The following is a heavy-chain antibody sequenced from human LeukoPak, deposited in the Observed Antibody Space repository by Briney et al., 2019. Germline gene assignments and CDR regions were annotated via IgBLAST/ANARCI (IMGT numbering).Heavy chain of an antibody. Sequence: GESPKISCKGSGYTFTTYWIGWVRQMPGKGLEWMGSIYPDDSDTRYSSSFQGQVTISADKSITTAYLRWSSLKASDTAMYYCARDDGVNFDYWGPGTLVTVSS. CDR3: ARDDGVNFDY. V-gene: IGHV5-51*01. CDR2: IYPDDSDT. CDR1: GYTFTTYW. D-gene: IGHD3-3*01. J-gene: IGHJ4*02.